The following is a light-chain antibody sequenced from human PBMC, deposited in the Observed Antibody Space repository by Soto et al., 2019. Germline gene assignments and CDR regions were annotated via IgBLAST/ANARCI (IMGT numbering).Light chain of an antibody. CDR2: GAS. CDR1: QSVSSSY. J-gene: IGKJ4*01. CDR3: HQYVSSPLT. V-gene: IGKV3-20*01. Sequence: EIGLTQSPGTLSLSPGERATLSCRASQSVSSSYLAWYQQKPGQAPRLLIYGASSRATGIPDRFSGSGSGTDFPLTISRLEPEDFAVYYCHQYVSSPLTFGGGTKVEIK.